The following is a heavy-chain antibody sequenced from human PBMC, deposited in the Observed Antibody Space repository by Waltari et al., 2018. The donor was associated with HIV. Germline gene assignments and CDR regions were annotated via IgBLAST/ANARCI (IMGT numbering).Heavy chain of an antibody. J-gene: IGHJ4*02. V-gene: IGHV3-23*01. CDR3: AKDDRASRGLDD. CDR2: VRYIDST. Sequence: EVQLLESGGGLVQPGGSLRLSCAASGFRFSNYAMSWVRQAPGKGLEWVAVVRYIDSTYYVDSVKGRFIISRDDSKDSLYLQMNSLRVEDTAVYYCAKDDRASRGLDDWGQGTLVTVSS. CDR1: GFRFSNYA. D-gene: IGHD5-12*01.